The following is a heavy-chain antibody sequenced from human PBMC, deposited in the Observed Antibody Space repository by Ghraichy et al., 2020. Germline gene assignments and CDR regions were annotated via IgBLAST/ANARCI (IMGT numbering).Heavy chain of an antibody. CDR2: ISAYNGNT. Sequence: ASVKVSCKASGYTFTSYGISWVRQAPGQGLEWMGWISAYNGNTNYAQKLQGRVTMTTDTSTSTAYMELRSLRSDDTAVYYCARDLGRSLSYWYFDLWGRGTLVTVSS. V-gene: IGHV1-18*01. CDR1: GYTFTSYG. J-gene: IGHJ2*01. D-gene: IGHD4-17*01. CDR3: ARDLGRSLSYWYFDL.